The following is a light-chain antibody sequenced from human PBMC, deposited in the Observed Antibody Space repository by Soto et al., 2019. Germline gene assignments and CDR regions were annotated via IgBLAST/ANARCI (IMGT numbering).Light chain of an antibody. CDR2: EVR. Sequence: QSVLTQPASVSESPGQSITISCTGTTSDVGGYDYVSWYQQHPGKAPKLLIFEVRNRPSGVSSRFSGSRSANSASLTISGLQAEDEADYYCSSFTTSSTYVFGTGTKLTVL. V-gene: IGLV2-14*01. CDR3: SSFTTSSTYV. CDR1: TSDVGGYDY. J-gene: IGLJ1*01.